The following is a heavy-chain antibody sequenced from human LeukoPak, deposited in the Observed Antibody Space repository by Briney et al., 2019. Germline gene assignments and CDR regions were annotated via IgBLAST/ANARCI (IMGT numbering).Heavy chain of an antibody. CDR1: GFTFSSFS. D-gene: IGHD5-18*01. CDR2: ISSSSSTI. J-gene: IGHJ4*02. CDR3: CVDTAMVYTYYFDY. Sequence: GGSLRLSCAASGFTFSSFSMNWVRQAPGKGLKWVSYISSSSSTIYYADSVKGRFTISRDNAKNSLYLQMNSLRAEDTAVYYCCVDTAMVYTYYFDYWGQGTLVTVSS. V-gene: IGHV3-48*04.